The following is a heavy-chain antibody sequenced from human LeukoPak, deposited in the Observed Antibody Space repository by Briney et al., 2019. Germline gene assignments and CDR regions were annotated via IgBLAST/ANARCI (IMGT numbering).Heavy chain of an antibody. J-gene: IGHJ4*02. CDR2: ITSGDGSP. V-gene: IGHV3-23*01. D-gene: IGHD5-18*01. Sequence: GSLSLSCAASGFTFGTSAMSWVRQTPEKGLEWVSTITSGDGSPYYADSVKGRFTISRDNSKNTLYLQMNSLRAEDTAVYYCARDESRTDTAMVNYFDYWGQGTLVTVSS. CDR3: ARDESRTDTAMVNYFDY. CDR1: GFTFGTSA.